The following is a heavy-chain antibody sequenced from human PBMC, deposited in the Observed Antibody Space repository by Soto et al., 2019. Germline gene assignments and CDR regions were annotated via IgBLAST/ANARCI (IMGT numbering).Heavy chain of an antibody. V-gene: IGHV3-11*01. CDR3: ARGWRYDFWSGYFEF. J-gene: IGHJ4*02. Sequence: QVQLVESGGGLVKPGGSLRLSCAASGFTFNDYYMTWIRQAPGKGLEWISYISISGSNIHYADSVKGRFTISRDNAKKSLYLQMDSLRAEDTAVYFRARGWRYDFWSGYFEFWGQGALVTVSS. D-gene: IGHD3-3*01. CDR2: ISISGSNI. CDR1: GFTFNDYY.